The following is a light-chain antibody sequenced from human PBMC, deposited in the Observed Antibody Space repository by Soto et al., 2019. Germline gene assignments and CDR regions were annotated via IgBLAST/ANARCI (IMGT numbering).Light chain of an antibody. J-gene: IGKJ2*01. CDR3: QQYNDYPYT. Sequence: DIQMTQSPSTLSASVGDSVTITCRASQSISSWLAWYQQKPGKAPKLLIYKASTLESGVPSRFSGSGSGTEFTLTISSLQPDDFAPYYCQQYNDYPYTFGQGTKLEIK. V-gene: IGKV1-5*03. CDR1: QSISSW. CDR2: KAS.